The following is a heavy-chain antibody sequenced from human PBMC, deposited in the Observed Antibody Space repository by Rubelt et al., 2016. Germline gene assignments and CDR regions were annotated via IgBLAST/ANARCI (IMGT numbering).Heavy chain of an antibody. Sequence: VLPGGSLRLSCAASGFTFSSYAMSWVRQAPGKGLEWVSVISGSGGSTYYADSVKGRFTISRDNAKNSLYLQMNSLRAEDTAVYYCAKTRAYSYGPYDYWGQGTLVTVSS. CDR1: GFTFSSYA. J-gene: IGHJ4*02. CDR2: ISGSGGST. D-gene: IGHD5-18*01. V-gene: IGHV3-23*01. CDR3: AKTRAYSYGPYDY.